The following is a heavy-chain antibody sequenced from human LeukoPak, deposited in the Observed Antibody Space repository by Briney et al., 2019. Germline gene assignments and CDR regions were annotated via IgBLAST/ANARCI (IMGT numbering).Heavy chain of an antibody. CDR3: ARDPNDRFGELLRGIHYYYMDV. J-gene: IGHJ6*03. Sequence: GASVKVSCKASGYTFTGYYIHWVRQAPGQGLEWMGWINPNRGGTNYAQKFQGRVTMTRDTSISTAYMELSRLRSDDTAVYYCARDPNDRFGELLRGIHYYYMDVWGKGTTVTISS. V-gene: IGHV1-2*02. CDR2: INPNRGGT. CDR1: GYTFTGYY. D-gene: IGHD3-10*01.